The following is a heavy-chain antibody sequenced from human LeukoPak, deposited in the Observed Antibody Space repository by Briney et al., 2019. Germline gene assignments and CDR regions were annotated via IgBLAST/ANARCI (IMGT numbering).Heavy chain of an antibody. D-gene: IGHD3-22*01. V-gene: IGHV3-21*01. CDR1: GFTFRSYS. J-gene: IGHJ4*02. CDR2: ISSSSYI. Sequence: GGSLRLSCAASGFTFRSYSMNWVRQAPGKGLEWVSSISSSSYIYYADSVKGRFTISRDNAKNSLYLQMNSLRAEDTAVYYCARGMVITTALVDYWGQGTLVTVSS. CDR3: ARGMVITTALVDY.